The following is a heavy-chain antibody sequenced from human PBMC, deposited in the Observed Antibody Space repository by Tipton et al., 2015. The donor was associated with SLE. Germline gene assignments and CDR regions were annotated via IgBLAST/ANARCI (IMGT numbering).Heavy chain of an antibody. V-gene: IGHV4-31*03. Sequence: TLSLTCIVSGGSISSGGFYWSWIRQHPGKGLEWIGNIYYSGSTSYNPSLRSRVTISVDTTNNQFFLKLSSVTAADTAIYYCARELMGTIGYWGQGTLVTVSS. CDR2: IYYSGST. D-gene: IGHD5-24*01. CDR1: GGSISSGGFY. J-gene: IGHJ4*02. CDR3: ARELMGTIGY.